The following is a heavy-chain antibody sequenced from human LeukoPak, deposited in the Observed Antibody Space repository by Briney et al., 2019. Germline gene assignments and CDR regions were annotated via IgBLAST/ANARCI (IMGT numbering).Heavy chain of an antibody. CDR3: AKGGHFNFDY. V-gene: IGHV3-7*01. CDR2: INEDGSDK. D-gene: IGHD5-12*01. CDR1: GFTFSTYW. Sequence: PGGSLRLSCAASGFTFSTYWMKWVRQAPGKGLEWVASINEDGSDKYYVDSVKGRFSISRDNAKNSLYLQMNSLRTEDTAVYYCAKGGHFNFDYWGQGTLVTVSS. J-gene: IGHJ4*02.